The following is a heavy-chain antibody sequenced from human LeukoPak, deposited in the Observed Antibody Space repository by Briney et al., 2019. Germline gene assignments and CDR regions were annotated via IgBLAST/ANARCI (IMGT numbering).Heavy chain of an antibody. CDR2: VSPSGST. V-gene: IGHV4-61*02. CDR1: GGYISSGPFF. D-gene: IGHD3-10*01. CDR3: ASQGVWLRSFDY. Sequence: SETLSLTCTVSGGYISSGPFFWSWVRQPAGKGLEWIGRVSPSGSTNYNPSLKSRVTISVDTSKNQFSLKLSSVTAADTAVYYCASQGVWLRSFDYWGQGTLVTVSS. J-gene: IGHJ4*02.